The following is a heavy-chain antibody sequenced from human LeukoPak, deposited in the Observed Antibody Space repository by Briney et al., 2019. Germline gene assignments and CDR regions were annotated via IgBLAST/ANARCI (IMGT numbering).Heavy chain of an antibody. Sequence: SETLSLTCTVSGGSISSSSYYWGWIRQPPGKGLEWIGSIYYGGSSYYNPSFKSRVSISVDTSNNQFSLKVNSVTAADTAVYYCARDAGHQLSRRNYYAMDVWGQGTTVTVSS. J-gene: IGHJ6*02. CDR2: IYYGGSS. CDR3: ARDAGHQLSRRNYYAMDV. V-gene: IGHV4-39*07. D-gene: IGHD2-2*01. CDR1: GGSISSSSYY.